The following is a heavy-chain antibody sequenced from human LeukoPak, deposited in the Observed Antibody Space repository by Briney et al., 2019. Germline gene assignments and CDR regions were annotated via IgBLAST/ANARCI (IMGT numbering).Heavy chain of an antibody. J-gene: IGHJ4*02. CDR2: INPSGGST. Sequence: ASVKVSCKASGYTFTSYYMHWVRQAPGQGLEWMGIINPSGGSTSYAQKFQGRVTMTRDTSTSTVYMELSNLRSEDTAVYYCALGVVPAAAEGGFDYWGQGTLVTVS. CDR1: GYTFTSYY. CDR3: ALGVVPAAAEGGFDY. V-gene: IGHV1-46*01. D-gene: IGHD2-2*01.